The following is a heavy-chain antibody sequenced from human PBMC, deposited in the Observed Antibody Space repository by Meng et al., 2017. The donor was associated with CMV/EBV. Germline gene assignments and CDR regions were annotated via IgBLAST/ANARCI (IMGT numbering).Heavy chain of an antibody. CDR1: GGTFSSYA. D-gene: IGHD1-7*01. J-gene: IGHJ4*02. CDR2: IITIFGTA. Sequence: QVQLVQAGAEVKKPGSSVKVSCKAYGGTFSSYAISWVRQAPGQGLEWMGGIITIFGTANYAQKFQGRVTITADESTSTAYMELSSLRSEDTAVYYCARGSGAGTTWSYFDYWGQGTLVTVSS. CDR3: ARGSGAGTTWSYFDY. V-gene: IGHV1-69*12.